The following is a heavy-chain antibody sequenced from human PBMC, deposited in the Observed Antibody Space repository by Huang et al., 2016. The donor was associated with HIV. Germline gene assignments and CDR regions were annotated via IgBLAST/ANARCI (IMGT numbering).Heavy chain of an antibody. CDR2: IDPGDSDT. CDR1: GYRFTNYW. CDR3: ARPLLGYSNGYYFDN. V-gene: IGHV5-51*03. Sequence: EVQLVQSGAVVKKPGESLKISCKGSGYRFTNYWIGWVRQMPGKGMEWMGIIDPGDSDTQYSPSFQGQVTISADKSVSTAYLQWSRLKASDSAVYYCARPLLGYSNGYYFDNWGQGTLVTVSS. D-gene: IGHD5-18*01. J-gene: IGHJ4*02.